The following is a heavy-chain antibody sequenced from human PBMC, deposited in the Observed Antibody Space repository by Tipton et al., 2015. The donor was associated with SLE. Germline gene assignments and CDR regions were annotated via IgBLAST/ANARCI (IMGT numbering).Heavy chain of an antibody. CDR3: AKDKYGDFPGWVDY. J-gene: IGHJ4*02. Sequence: SLRLSCAASGFTFTDFAMTWVRQAPGKGLEWISVIYSGGTTYYADSVKGRFTISRDTSKNTLYLQMKSLRAEDTALHYCAKDKYGDFPGWVDYWGQGTPVTVSS. D-gene: IGHD2-21*02. CDR1: GFTFTDFA. V-gene: IGHV3-23*03. CDR2: IYSGGTT.